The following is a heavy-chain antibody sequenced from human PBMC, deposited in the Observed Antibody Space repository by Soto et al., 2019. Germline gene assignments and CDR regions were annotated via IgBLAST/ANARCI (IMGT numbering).Heavy chain of an antibody. J-gene: IGHJ3*02. CDR1: GYTFTSYD. D-gene: IGHD2-15*01. CDR2: MNPNSGNT. Sequence: QVPLVQSGAEVKKPGASVKVSCKASGYTFTSYDINWVRQATGQGLEWMGWMNPNSGNTGYAQKFQGRVTMTRNTSISTAYMELSSLRSEDTAVYYCARGGGKYCSGGSCYSLLDAFDIWGQGTMVTVSS. CDR3: ARGGGKYCSGGSCYSLLDAFDI. V-gene: IGHV1-8*01.